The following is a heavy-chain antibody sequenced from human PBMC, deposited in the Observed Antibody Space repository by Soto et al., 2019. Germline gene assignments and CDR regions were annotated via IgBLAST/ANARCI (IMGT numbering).Heavy chain of an antibody. CDR3: ARGGYCSGRSCPSDYYGMDV. V-gene: IGHV3-72*01. CDR1: GFTFSDHY. J-gene: IGHJ6*02. CDR2: TRNKANSYTT. D-gene: IGHD2-15*01. Sequence: PGGSLRLSCAASGFTFSDHYMDWVRQAPGKGLEWVGRTRNKANSYTTEYAASVKGRFTISRDDSKNSLYLQMNSLKTEDTAVYYCARGGYCSGRSCPSDYYGMDVWGQGTTVTVSS.